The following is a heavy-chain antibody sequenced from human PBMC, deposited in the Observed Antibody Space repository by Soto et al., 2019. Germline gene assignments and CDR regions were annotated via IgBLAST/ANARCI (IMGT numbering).Heavy chain of an antibody. D-gene: IGHD2-15*01. CDR1: GGSFSDYY. CDR2: INHSGRT. Sequence: ETLSLTCAVYGGSFSDYYWSLIRQSPGKGLEWIGEINHSGRTDYNPSLKSRVTISPDTSKNQFSLKLRSVTAADAAVYYCARDRLVVVAAAFPQYLFNGMDVWGQGTKVTVSS. J-gene: IGHJ6*02. V-gene: IGHV4-34*01. CDR3: ARDRLVVVAAAFPQYLFNGMDV.